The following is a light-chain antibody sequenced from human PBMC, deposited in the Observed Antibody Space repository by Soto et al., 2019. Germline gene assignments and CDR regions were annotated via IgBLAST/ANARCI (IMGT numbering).Light chain of an antibody. J-gene: IGLJ1*01. CDR3: AAWDDSLNGYV. CDR1: SSNIGSNT. CDR2: SNN. V-gene: IGLV1-44*01. Sequence: QAVVAQPPSASSVPGQKVTISWSGSSSNIGSNTVNWYQQHPETAPKLLIYSNNQRPSGVPDRFSGSKSGTSASLAISGLQSEDEADYYCAAWDDSLNGYVFGTGTKVTVL.